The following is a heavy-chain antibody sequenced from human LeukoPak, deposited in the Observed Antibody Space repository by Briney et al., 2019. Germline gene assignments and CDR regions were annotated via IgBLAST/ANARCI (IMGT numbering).Heavy chain of an antibody. V-gene: IGHV6-1*01. D-gene: IGHD3-3*01. CDR1: GDSVSANGAA. Sequence: SQALSLTCAISGDSVSANGAAWNWIRQSPSRGLEWLGRTYYRSKWYNDYAVSVKSRITINPDTSKNQFSLQLNSVTPEDTAVYYCARVPYYDFQADAFDIWGQGTMVTVSS. CDR3: ARVPYYDFQADAFDI. J-gene: IGHJ3*02. CDR2: TYYRSKWYN.